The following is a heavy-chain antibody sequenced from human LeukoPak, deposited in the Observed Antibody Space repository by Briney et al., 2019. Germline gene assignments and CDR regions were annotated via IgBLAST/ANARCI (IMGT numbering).Heavy chain of an antibody. D-gene: IGHD4-17*01. CDR2: IYPGDSDT. J-gene: IGHJ4*02. CDR3: ARHLVGLGDYPYYFDY. Sequence: GESLKISCKGSGYSFTSYWIGWVRQMPGKGLEWMGIIYPGDSDTRYSPSFQGQVTISADKSISTAYLQWSSLKASDTAIYYCARHLVGLGDYPYYFDYWGQGTLVTVSS. V-gene: IGHV5-51*01. CDR1: GYSFTSYW.